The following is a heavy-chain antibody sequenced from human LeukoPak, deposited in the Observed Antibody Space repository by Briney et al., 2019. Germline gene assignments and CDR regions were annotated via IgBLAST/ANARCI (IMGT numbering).Heavy chain of an antibody. D-gene: IGHD3-3*01. CDR3: ARNTKNYDFWSGPSFDY. J-gene: IGHJ4*02. Sequence: SQTLSLTCTVSGGSISSGDYYWSWIRQPPGKGLEWIGYIYYSGSTYYNPSLKSRVTISVDTSKNQFSLKLSSVTAADTAVYHCARNTKNYDFWSGPSFDYWGQGTLVTVSS. V-gene: IGHV4-30-4*08. CDR1: GGSISSGDYY. CDR2: IYYSGST.